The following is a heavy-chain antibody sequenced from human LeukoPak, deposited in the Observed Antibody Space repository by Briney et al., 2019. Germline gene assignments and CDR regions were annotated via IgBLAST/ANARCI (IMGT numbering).Heavy chain of an antibody. D-gene: IGHD6-19*01. Sequence: PGGSLRLSCAASSFTFSTNAVHWVRQAPGKGLEWVALISYDGINKYYADSVKGRFTISRDSSKRTVDLQMNSLRVEDTAVYYCARDPSGSGWSLSDWGQGTPVTVSS. J-gene: IGHJ4*02. CDR2: ISYDGINK. V-gene: IGHV3-30-3*01. CDR3: ARDPSGSGWSLSD. CDR1: SFTFSTNA.